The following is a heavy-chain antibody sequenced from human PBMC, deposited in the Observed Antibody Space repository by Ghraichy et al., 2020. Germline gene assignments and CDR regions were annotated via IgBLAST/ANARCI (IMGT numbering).Heavy chain of an antibody. D-gene: IGHD3-3*01. Sequence: GGSLRLSCAASGFTFSSYSMNWVRQAPGKGLEWVSYISSSSSTIYYADSVKGRFTISRDNAKNSLYLQMNSLRDEDTAVYYCARDRYYDFWSGPTYYYYGMDVWGQGTTVTVTS. V-gene: IGHV3-48*02. CDR2: ISSSSSTI. CDR3: ARDRYYDFWSGPTYYYYGMDV. CDR1: GFTFSSYS. J-gene: IGHJ6*02.